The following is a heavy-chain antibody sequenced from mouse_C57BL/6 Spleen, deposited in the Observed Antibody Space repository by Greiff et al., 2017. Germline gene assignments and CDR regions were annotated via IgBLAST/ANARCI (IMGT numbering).Heavy chain of an antibody. CDR2: IYPGSGNT. D-gene: IGHD2-3*01. CDR3: ARSGYDGYLFAY. J-gene: IGHJ3*01. V-gene: IGHV1-66*01. CDR1: GYSFTSYY. Sequence: VKLQESGPELVKPGASVKISCKASGYSFTSYYIHWVKQRPGQGLEWIGWIYPGSGNTKYNEKFKGKATLTADTSSSTAYMQLSSLTSEDSAVYYCARSGYDGYLFAYWGQGTLVTVSA.